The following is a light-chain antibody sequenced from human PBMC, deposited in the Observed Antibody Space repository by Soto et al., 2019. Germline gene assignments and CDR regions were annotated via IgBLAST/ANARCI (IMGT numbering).Light chain of an antibody. CDR2: DAS. CDR3: QQYHVYSLR. CDR1: QAISFS. Sequence: DIQVTQSHSTLSASVGDRVTITCRASQAISFSLAWYQQKPGKAPKLLIYDASTLQSGVPSRFSGSESGTEFILTISGLQPDDFATYYCQQYHVYSLRFGHGTKVAI. J-gene: IGKJ1*01. V-gene: IGKV1-5*01.